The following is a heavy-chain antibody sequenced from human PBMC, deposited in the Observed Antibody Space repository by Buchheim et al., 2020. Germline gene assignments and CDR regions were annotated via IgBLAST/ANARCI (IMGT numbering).Heavy chain of an antibody. CDR2: IKPGGSEE. CDR1: GFTFRDYW. Sequence: EVQLVESGGDLVQPGGSLRLSCAAFGFTFRDYWMSWVRQAPGRGLEWVANIKPGGSEEYYLDSVKGRFTFPSDNARDSLYLQMHGLRAEDTAMYYCARDAGVSNQDVWGQGTT. J-gene: IGHJ6*02. CDR3: ARDAGVSNQDV. V-gene: IGHV3-7*01. D-gene: IGHD3-10*01.